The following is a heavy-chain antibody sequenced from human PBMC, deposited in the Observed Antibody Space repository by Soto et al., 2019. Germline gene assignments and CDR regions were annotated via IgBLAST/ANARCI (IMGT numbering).Heavy chain of an antibody. CDR1: GCYISSSA. D-gene: IGHD3-22*01. J-gene: IGHJ4*02. CDR3: ARHFVAVVIKGWGY. V-gene: IGHV4-59*08. Sequence: PSETLYLTCPVSGCYISSSAWSWIRQPPGKGREWIGYIYYSGRTNYNPSLRSRDTMSVDTSKNQFSLKLMSVTAADTAVYYCARHFVAVVIKGWGYWGQGTLVTVSS. CDR2: IYYSGRT.